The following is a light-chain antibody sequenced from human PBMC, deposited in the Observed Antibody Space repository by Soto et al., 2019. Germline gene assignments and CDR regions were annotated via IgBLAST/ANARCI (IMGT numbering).Light chain of an antibody. J-gene: IGKJ1*01. CDR1: QSVSSF. V-gene: IGKV1-39*01. Sequence: DIQMTQSPSSLSASVGDRVTITCRASQSVSSFLNWYQQEPGKAPKVVIYGASSLQSGVPSRFSGSGSGTDFTLTISSLQPEDFATYYCQQSYTTPRTFGQGTKVEIK. CDR2: GAS. CDR3: QQSYTTPRT.